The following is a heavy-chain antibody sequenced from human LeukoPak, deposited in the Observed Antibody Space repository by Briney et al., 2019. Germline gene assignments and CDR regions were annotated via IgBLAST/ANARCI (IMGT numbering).Heavy chain of an antibody. Sequence: GGSLRLSCAASGFTFSSYGMHWVRQAPGKGLEWVSSISSSSSYIYYADSVKGRFTISRDNAKNSLYLQMNSLRAEDTAVYYCARVEANYGDSFDYWGQGTLVTVSS. CDR3: ARVEANYGDSFDY. CDR1: GFTFSSYG. J-gene: IGHJ4*02. D-gene: IGHD4-17*01. CDR2: ISSSSSYI. V-gene: IGHV3-21*01.